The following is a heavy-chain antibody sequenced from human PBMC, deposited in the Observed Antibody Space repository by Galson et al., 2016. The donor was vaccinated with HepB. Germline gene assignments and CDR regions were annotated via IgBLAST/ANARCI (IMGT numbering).Heavy chain of an antibody. D-gene: IGHD2-2*01. CDR1: GGSVSSGSYH. Sequence: EPLSLTCSVSGGSVSSGSYHWSWIRQPPGKGLEWIGYIYYSGTTNYNPSLKSRVTISMDMSNNQFSLKLTSVTAADTAVYYCARARERALGYCSTTTTCLNVFDPWGQGTLVTVSS. V-gene: IGHV4-61*01. CDR3: ARARERALGYCSTTTTCLNVFDP. CDR2: IYYSGTT. J-gene: IGHJ5*02.